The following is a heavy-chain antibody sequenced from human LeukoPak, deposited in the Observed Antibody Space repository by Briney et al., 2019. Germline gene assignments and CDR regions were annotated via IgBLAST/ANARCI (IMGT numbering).Heavy chain of an antibody. CDR3: ARDKSEYDSSGRGDY. V-gene: IGHV3-74*03. D-gene: IGHD3-22*01. J-gene: IGHJ4*02. Sequence: PGGSLRLSCAASGFAFSSYWMHWVRQVPGKGLVWLSCINGDGSYTKYADSVKGRFTISRDNAQNTLFLQMNSLSAEDTAVYFCARDKSEYDSSGRGDYWGQGTLVTVSS. CDR1: GFAFSSYW. CDR2: INGDGSYT.